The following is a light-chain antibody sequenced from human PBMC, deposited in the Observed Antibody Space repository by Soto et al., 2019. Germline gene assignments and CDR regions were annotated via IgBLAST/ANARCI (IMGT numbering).Light chain of an antibody. CDR1: HSNIGKYK. Sequence: QSVLTQPPSASGTPGQRVTISCSGSHSNIGKYKVNWYQQLPGSAPKLLISSNDQRPSGVPDRFSGSKSGTSASLGISGLQSEDEADYYCAAWDDSLNGVVFGGGTQLTVL. CDR3: AAWDDSLNGVV. V-gene: IGLV1-44*01. J-gene: IGLJ2*01. CDR2: SND.